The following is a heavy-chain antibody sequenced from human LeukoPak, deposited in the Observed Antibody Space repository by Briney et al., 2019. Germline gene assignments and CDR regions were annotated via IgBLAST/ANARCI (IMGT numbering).Heavy chain of an antibody. CDR2: ISSSSSYI. CDR3: TRVPVSAVDTGLDY. V-gene: IGHV3-21*01. D-gene: IGHD5-18*01. J-gene: IGHJ4*02. Sequence: GGSLRLSCAASGFTFSSYSMNWVRQAPGKGLEWVSSISSSSSYIYYADSVKGRFTISRDNAKNSLYLQMNSLRAEDMAVYYCTRVPVSAVDTGLDYWGQGTLVTVSS. CDR1: GFTFSSYS.